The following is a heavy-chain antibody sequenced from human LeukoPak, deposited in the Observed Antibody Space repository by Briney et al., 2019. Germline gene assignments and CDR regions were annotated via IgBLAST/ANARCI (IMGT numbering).Heavy chain of an antibody. CDR1: GFTFSSYA. D-gene: IGHD5-18*01. CDR3: AKRAVVDTVYYYYYMDV. CDR2: ISYDGSNK. Sequence: GGSLRLSCAASGFTFSSYAMHWVRQAPGKGLEWVAVISYDGSNKYYADSVKGRFTISRDNSKNTLYLQMNSLRAEDTAVYYCAKRAVVDTVYYYYYMDVWGKGTTVTVSS. V-gene: IGHV3-30*04. J-gene: IGHJ6*03.